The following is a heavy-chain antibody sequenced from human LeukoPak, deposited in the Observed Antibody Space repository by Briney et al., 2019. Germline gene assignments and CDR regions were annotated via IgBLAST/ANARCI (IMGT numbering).Heavy chain of an antibody. Sequence: QPGGSLRLSCTASGFTFGDYAMSWVRQAPGKGLEWVGFIRSKAYGGTTEYAASVKGRFTTSRDDSKSIAYLQMNSLKTEDTAVYYCTRASGGGWYYYYMDVWGKGTTVTVSS. CDR1: GFTFGDYA. J-gene: IGHJ6*03. D-gene: IGHD6-19*01. CDR3: TRASGGGWYYYYMDV. CDR2: IRSKAYGGTT. V-gene: IGHV3-49*04.